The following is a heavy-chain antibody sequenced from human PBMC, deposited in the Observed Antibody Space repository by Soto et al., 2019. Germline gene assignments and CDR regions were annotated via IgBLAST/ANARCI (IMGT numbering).Heavy chain of an antibody. CDR3: ARGLRNYYDRSGLHY. J-gene: IGHJ4*02. V-gene: IGHV3-48*03. CDR2: ISYTGSTI. Sequence: GGSLRLSCVGSEFTFSNYEMNWVRQAPGKGLEWVSYISYTGSTIYYADSVRGRFTISRDNSKNSLYLQMNSLRAEDTAVYYCARGLRNYYDRSGLHYWGQGTLVTAP. D-gene: IGHD3-22*01. CDR1: EFTFSNYE.